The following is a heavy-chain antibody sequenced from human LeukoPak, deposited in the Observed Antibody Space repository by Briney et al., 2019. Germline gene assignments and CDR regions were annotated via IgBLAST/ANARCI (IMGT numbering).Heavy chain of an antibody. CDR1: GYTFTIYY. CDR2: INPSGGST. Sequence: VASVKVSCKSSGYTFTIYYMHWVRQDPGQGLEWMGIINPSGGSTSYAQKFQGRVTMTRDTSTSTVYMELSSLRSEDTAVYYCARDIPDNYYFDYWGQGTLVTVSS. J-gene: IGHJ4*02. CDR3: ARDIPDNYYFDY. V-gene: IGHV1-46*01. D-gene: IGHD5-24*01.